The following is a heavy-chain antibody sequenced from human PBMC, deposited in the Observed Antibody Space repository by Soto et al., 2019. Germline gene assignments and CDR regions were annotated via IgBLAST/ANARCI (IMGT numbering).Heavy chain of an antibody. CDR1: GYTFTSYA. CDR2: INAGNGNT. D-gene: IGHD6-6*01. Sequence: ASVKGSCKASGYTFTSYAMHWVRQAPGQRLEWMGWINAGNGNTKYSQKFQGRVTITRDTSASTAYMELSSLRSEDTAVYYCARMSIAAPRFDYWGQGTLVTVSS. V-gene: IGHV1-3*01. J-gene: IGHJ4*02. CDR3: ARMSIAAPRFDY.